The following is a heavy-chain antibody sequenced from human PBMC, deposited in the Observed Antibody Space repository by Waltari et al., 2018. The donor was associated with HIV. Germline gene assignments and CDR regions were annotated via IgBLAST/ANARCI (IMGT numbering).Heavy chain of an antibody. J-gene: IGHJ5*02. CDR2: IYTSGST. V-gene: IGHV4-61*02. CDR1: GGSISSGSYY. D-gene: IGHD3-3*01. Sequence: QVQLQESGPGLVKPSQTLSLTCTVSGGSISSGSYYWSWIRQSAGKGLELIGRIYTSGSTNYNPSLKSRVTISVDTSKNQFSLKLRSVTAADTAVYYCARAYYDFWSGTGSSGNWFDPWGQGTLVTVSS. CDR3: ARAYYDFWSGTGSSGNWFDP.